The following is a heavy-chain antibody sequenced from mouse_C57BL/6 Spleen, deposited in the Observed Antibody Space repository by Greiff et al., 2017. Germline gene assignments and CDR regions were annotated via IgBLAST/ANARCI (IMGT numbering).Heavy chain of an antibody. Sequence: VQLVESGPGLVQPSQSLSITCTVSGFSLTSYGVHWVRPSPGKGLEWLGVIWRGGSTDYNAAFISRLSISKDNSKSQVFLKMNSRQADDTAIYYCAGYSNYVLAYWGQGTLVTVSA. V-gene: IGHV2-2*01. CDR1: GFSLTSYG. CDR2: IWRGGST. J-gene: IGHJ3*01. D-gene: IGHD2-5*01. CDR3: AGYSNYVLAY.